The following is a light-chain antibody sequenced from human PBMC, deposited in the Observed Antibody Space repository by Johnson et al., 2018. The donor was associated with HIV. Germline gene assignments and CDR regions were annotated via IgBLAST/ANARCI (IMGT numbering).Light chain of an antibody. Sequence: QSVLTQPPSVSAAPGQKVTISCSGSNSNIGNNYVSWYQQLPGTAPKLLIYDNNKRPSGIPDRFSGSKSGTSATMGITGLQTGDEADYYCGTWDSSLSALAFGTVTKVTVL. CDR2: DNN. V-gene: IGLV1-51*01. J-gene: IGLJ1*01. CDR3: GTWDSSLSALA. CDR1: NSNIGNNY.